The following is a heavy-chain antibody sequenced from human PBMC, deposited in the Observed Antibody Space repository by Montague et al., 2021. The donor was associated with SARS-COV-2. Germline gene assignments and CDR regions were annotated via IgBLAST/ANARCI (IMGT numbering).Heavy chain of an antibody. D-gene: IGHD3-3*01. CDR1: GGSMRRYY. J-gene: IGHJ4*02. V-gene: IGHV4-59*01. CDR2: IYDSGGA. Sequence: SETLSLTCTLSGGSMRRYYWTWIRQLPGKELEWIGSIYDSGGARYNPSLKSRASISVDASKNQFSLRVTSVTAADTAVYFCARRGTGNYEILDYWGQGILVTVSS. CDR3: ARRGTGNYEILDY.